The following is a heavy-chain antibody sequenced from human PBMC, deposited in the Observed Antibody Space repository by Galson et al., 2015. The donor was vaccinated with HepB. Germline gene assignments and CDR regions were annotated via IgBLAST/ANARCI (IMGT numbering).Heavy chain of an antibody. J-gene: IGHJ4*02. Sequence: SLRLSCAASGFTFSSYAMSWVRQAPGKGLEWVSTISAGTTYYADSVKGRFTISRDNSKNTLYLQMSSLRDEDAAVYYCAKGDSSSWYLLDYWGQGTLVTVSS. D-gene: IGHD6-13*01. V-gene: IGHV3-23*01. CDR2: ISAGTT. CDR3: AKGDSSSWYLLDY. CDR1: GFTFSSYA.